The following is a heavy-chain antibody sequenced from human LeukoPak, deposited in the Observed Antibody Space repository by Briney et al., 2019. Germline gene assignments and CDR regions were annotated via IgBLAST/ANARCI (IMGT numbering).Heavy chain of an antibody. D-gene: IGHD3-10*01. Sequence: SETPSLTCTVSGGSISSSSYSWGWIRQPPGKGLEWIGSIYYNGNTYYNASLKSRVTISVDTSKNQSSLKLSSVTAADTAVYYCARQPELSVRRFDYWGQGTLVTVSS. CDR1: GGSISSSSYS. CDR2: IYYNGNT. V-gene: IGHV4-39*01. J-gene: IGHJ4*02. CDR3: ARQPELSVRRFDY.